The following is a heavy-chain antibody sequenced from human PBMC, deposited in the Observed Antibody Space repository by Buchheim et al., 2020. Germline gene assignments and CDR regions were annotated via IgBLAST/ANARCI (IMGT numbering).Heavy chain of an antibody. Sequence: QVQLVESGGGVVQPGRSLRLSCAASGFTFSNHGMYWVRQAPGKGLQWVALISFDGTNTSYADSFMGRFTVSRDHSKNTLYLPMNSLRLEDTAVYYCVGGLLRSLEWLFVPWGQGT. V-gene: IGHV3-30*03. CDR2: ISFDGTNT. CDR1: GFTFSNHG. D-gene: IGHD3-3*01. J-gene: IGHJ5*02. CDR3: VGGLLRSLEWLFVP.